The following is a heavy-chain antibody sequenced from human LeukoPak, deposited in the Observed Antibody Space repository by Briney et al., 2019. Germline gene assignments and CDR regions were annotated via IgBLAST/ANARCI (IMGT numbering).Heavy chain of an antibody. CDR3: ARVTLKVGATGLGY. J-gene: IGHJ4*02. V-gene: IGHV1-46*01. D-gene: IGHD1-26*01. CDR1: GYTFTGYY. CDR2: INLSGGST. Sequence: ASVKVSCKASGYTFTGYYMHWVRQAPGQGLEWMGIINLSGGSTSYAQKFQGRVTMTRDMSTSTVYMELSSLRSEDTAVYYCARVTLKVGATGLGYWGQGTLVTVSS.